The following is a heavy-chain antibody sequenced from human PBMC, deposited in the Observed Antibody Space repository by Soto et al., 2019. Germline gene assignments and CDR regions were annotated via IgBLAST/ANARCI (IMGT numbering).Heavy chain of an antibody. Sequence: QVQLQESGPGLVKPSQTLSVTCTVSGASVTSGGYYWTWIRQHSGKGLEWIGHIYSDGRTYYSPSLKSRLTISLDMSKNQFSLRLTSVTVADTAVYYCASGYKYPSAYWGQGTLVAVSS. CDR1: GASVTSGGYY. CDR3: ASGYKYPSAY. D-gene: IGHD6-25*01. V-gene: IGHV4-31*03. CDR2: IYSDGRT. J-gene: IGHJ4*02.